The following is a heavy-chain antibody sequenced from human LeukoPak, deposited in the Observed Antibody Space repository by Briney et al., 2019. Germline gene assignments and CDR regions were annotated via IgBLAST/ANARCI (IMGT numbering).Heavy chain of an antibody. CDR3: ARDPSSGYYPSYYMDV. J-gene: IGHJ6*03. D-gene: IGHD3-22*01. Sequence: ASVKVSCKASGYSFTTYGISWVRQAPGQGLEWMGWINSYNGYTHYAQKFQGRVTMTTDTSTSTAYMELRSLRSDDTAVYYCARDPSSGYYPSYYMDVWGKGTTVTISS. V-gene: IGHV1-18*01. CDR2: INSYNGYT. CDR1: GYSFTTYG.